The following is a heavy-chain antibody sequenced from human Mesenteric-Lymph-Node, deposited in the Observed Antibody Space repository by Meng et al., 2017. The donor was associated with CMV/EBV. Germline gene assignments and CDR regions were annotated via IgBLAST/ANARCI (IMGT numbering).Heavy chain of an antibody. V-gene: IGHV1-69*05. D-gene: IGHD3-3*01. Sequence: SVKVSCKASGGTFSSYAISWVRQAPGQGLEWMGGIIPIFGTANYAQKFQGRVTITTDESTSTAYMELSSLRSEDTAVYYCARDLWSYYDFWSGYYMDVWGQGTTVTVSS. J-gene: IGHJ6*02. CDR1: GGTFSSYA. CDR2: IIPIFGTA. CDR3: ARDLWSYYDFWSGYYMDV.